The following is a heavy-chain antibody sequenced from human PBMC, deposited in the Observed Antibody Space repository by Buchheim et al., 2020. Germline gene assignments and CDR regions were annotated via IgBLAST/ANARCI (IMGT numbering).Heavy chain of an antibody. CDR3: ARGGFYDSTGYSAS. V-gene: IGHV5-51*01. J-gene: IGHJ5*02. D-gene: IGHD3-22*01. CDR1: GYSFTEYW. CDR2: IYHGDSDT. Sequence: EVHLVQSGAEVKRPGESLKISCKASGYSFTEYWIGWVRQMPGQGLEWMGIIYHGDSDTRYSPSFRGHVTLSVDPSISTAYLQWHSLKASDTAMYYCARGGFYDSTGYSASWGQGT.